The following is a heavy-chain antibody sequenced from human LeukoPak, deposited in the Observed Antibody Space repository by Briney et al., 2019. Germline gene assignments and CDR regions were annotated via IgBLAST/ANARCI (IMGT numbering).Heavy chain of an antibody. V-gene: IGHV3-21*01. J-gene: IGHJ3*02. Sequence: GGSLRLSCAASGFTFSSYSMNWVRQAPGKGLEWVSSISSSSSYIYYADSVKGRFTISRDNAKNSLYLQMNSLRAEDTAVYYCARDRGRGSNQPFDIWGQGTMVTVSS. CDR3: ARDRGRGSNQPFDI. CDR1: GFTFSSYS. D-gene: IGHD3-16*01. CDR2: ISSSSSYI.